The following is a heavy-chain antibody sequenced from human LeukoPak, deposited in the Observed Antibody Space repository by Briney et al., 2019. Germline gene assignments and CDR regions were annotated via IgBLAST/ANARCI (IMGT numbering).Heavy chain of an antibody. V-gene: IGHV3-48*01. J-gene: IGHJ6*03. Sequence: GGSLRLSCAASVFSFSSYSMNWVRPAPGKGLEWVSYIISSSSTIYYADSVKGRFTISRDNAQNSLYLQMNSLRAEDTAVYYCARDHIPSGYANYYYMDVWGKGTTVTVSS. CDR3: ARDHIPSGYANYYYMDV. D-gene: IGHD3-3*01. CDR2: IISSSSTI. CDR1: VFSFSSYS.